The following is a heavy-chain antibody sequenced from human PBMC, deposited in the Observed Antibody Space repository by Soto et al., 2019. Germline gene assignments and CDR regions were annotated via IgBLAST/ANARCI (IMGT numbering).Heavy chain of an antibody. D-gene: IGHD4-4*01. CDR3: ARDQRGSNCYGTLYYYYGMDV. CDR1: GCTFSSYW. V-gene: IGHV3-74*01. CDR2: INSDGSST. J-gene: IGHJ6*02. Sequence: PGGSLRLSCAASGCTFSSYWMHWVRQAPGKGLVWVSRINSDGSSTSYADSVKGRFTISRNDAKNTLYLQMNSLTADDTAVYYCARDQRGSNCYGTLYYYYGMDVWGQGTPVTVSS.